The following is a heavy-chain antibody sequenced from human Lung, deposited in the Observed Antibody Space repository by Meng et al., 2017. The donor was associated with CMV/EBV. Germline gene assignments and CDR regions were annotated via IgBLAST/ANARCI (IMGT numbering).Heavy chain of an antibody. CDR3: ARVGQWLPIDY. CDR2: IYHSGST. J-gene: IGHJ4*02. V-gene: IGHV4-4*02. D-gene: IGHD6-19*01. CDR1: VVSTSSSNV. Sequence: VPGSSNPSGSLSLHRPDVVVSTSSSNVWSWVRQPPGKGLEWIGEIYHSGSTNYNPSLKSRVTISVDKSKNQFSLNLSSVTAADTAVYYCARVGQWLPIDYWGQGTLVTVSS.